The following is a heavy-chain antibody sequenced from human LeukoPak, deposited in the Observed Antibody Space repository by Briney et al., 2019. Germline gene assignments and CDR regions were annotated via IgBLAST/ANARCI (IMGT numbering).Heavy chain of an antibody. CDR2: ITGSGGRT. V-gene: IGHV3-23*01. CDR1: GFTFSSYA. CDR3: AKEYTGTFSPFPSYFDN. Sequence: PGGSLRLSCAASGFTFSSYAMNRVRQAPGKGLEWVSAITGSGGRTYYADSVKGRFTISRDNSKNTLYLQMNSLRAEDTAIYYCAKEYTGTFSPFPSYFDNWGQGTLVTVSS. J-gene: IGHJ4*02. D-gene: IGHD1-26*01.